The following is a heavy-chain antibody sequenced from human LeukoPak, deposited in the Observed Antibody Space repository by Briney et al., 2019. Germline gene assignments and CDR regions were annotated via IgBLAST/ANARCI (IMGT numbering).Heavy chain of an antibody. CDR1: GFTFSSYA. D-gene: IGHD1-20*01. CDR3: AKGITGYYSGMDV. V-gene: IGHV3-23*01. CDR2: ISGSGAST. J-gene: IGHJ6*02. Sequence: GGSLRLSCAASGFTFSSYAMTWVRQAPGKGLEWVSGISGSGASTYYADSVKGRFTISRDNSKNTLYLQMNSLRAEDTAVYYCAKGITGYYSGMDVWGQGTTVTVSS.